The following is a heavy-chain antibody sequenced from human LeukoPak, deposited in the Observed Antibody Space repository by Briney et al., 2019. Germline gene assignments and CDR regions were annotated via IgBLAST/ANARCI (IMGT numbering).Heavy chain of an antibody. CDR1: GGSFSGYY. Sequence: SETLSLTCAVYGGSFSGYYWGWIRQPPGKGLGWMGEINHSGSTNYNPSLKSRVTISVHTSKNQFSLKLSSVTAADTAVNYCARVYGDYEGFGYWGPGTLVTVS. D-gene: IGHD4-17*01. V-gene: IGHV4-34*01. CDR3: ARVYGDYEGFGY. J-gene: IGHJ4*02. CDR2: INHSGST.